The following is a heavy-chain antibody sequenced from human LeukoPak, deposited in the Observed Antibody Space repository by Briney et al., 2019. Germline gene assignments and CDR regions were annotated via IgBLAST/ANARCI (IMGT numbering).Heavy chain of an antibody. D-gene: IGHD5-12*01. J-gene: IGHJ4*02. CDR2: IGGISRAI. CDR3: ARWGHSDYDSFPTKFDY. V-gene: IGHV3-48*03. CDR1: GFTFSIFQ. Sequence: PGGSLRLSCAASGFTFSIFQMTWVRQALGRGVERVSYIGGISRAIFYADSVKGRFTISRDDAKNSLYLQINSLRAEDTAVYYCARWGHSDYDSFPTKFDYWGQGTLVTVSS.